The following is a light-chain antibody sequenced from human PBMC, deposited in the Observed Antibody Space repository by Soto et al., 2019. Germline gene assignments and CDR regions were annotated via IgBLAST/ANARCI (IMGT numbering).Light chain of an antibody. J-gene: IGKJ1*01. Sequence: EIVLTQSPGTLSLSPGERATLSCRASQSVSSSYLAWYQQKPGQAPRLLIYGASSRATGIPDRFSGSGSGTAFTLTISSLGPEDFAADYCQQYGSSLVWTFGQGTKVEIK. CDR3: QQYGSSLVWT. CDR1: QSVSSSY. CDR2: GAS. V-gene: IGKV3-20*01.